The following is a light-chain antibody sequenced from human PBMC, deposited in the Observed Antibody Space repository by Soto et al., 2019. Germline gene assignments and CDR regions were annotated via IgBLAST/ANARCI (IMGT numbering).Light chain of an antibody. CDR2: DAS. CDR3: QQYGSSPT. V-gene: IGKV3-20*01. CDR1: QSLSSGY. Sequence: EVVLTQSPGTLSLSPGERVTLSCRASQSLSSGYLAWYQQKFGQAPRLLIYDASRRATGIPERFSGSGSGTDFTPTINRLEPEDFAVYYCQQYGSSPTFGLGTKV. J-gene: IGKJ1*01.